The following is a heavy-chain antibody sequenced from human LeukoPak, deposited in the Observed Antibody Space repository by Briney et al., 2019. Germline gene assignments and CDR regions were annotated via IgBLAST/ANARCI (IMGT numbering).Heavy chain of an antibody. V-gene: IGHV4-38-2*01. CDR3: ASCHYDFWSATDMCAFDI. Sequence: SETLSLTCAVSGYSISSGYYWGWIRQPPGKGLEWIGSIYHSGSTYYNPSLKSRVTISVDTSKNQFSLRLSSVTAADTAVYYCASCHYDFWSATDMCAFDIWGQGTMVTVSS. CDR1: GYSISSGYY. CDR2: IYHSGST. D-gene: IGHD3-3*01. J-gene: IGHJ3*02.